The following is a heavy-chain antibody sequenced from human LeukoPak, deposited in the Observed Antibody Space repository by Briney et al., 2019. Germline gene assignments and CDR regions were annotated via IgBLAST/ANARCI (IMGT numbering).Heavy chain of an antibody. CDR2: IYYSGST. J-gene: IGHJ4*02. D-gene: IGHD3-3*01. CDR1: GVSISSSSYY. CDR3: ARILLGDYDFWSGYYHTFDH. Sequence: SETLSLTCTVSGVSISSSSYYWGWIRQPPGKGLEWIGSIYYSGSTYYNPSLKSRVTISVDTSKNQFSLKLSSVTAADTAVYYCARILLGDYDFWSGYYHTFDHWGQGTLVTVSS. V-gene: IGHV4-39*01.